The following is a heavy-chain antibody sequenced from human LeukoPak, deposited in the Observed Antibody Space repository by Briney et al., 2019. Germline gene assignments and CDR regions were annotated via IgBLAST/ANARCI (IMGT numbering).Heavy chain of an antibody. CDR2: ISYDGSNK. Sequence: SGRSLRLSCAASGFTFSSYAMHWVRQAPGKGLEWVAVISYDGSNKYYADSVKGRFTISRDNSKNTLYLQMNSLRAEDTAVYYCARETPHYDILTGYPRSYYGMDVWGQGTTVTVSS. V-gene: IGHV3-30-3*01. CDR1: GFTFSSYA. J-gene: IGHJ6*02. D-gene: IGHD3-9*01. CDR3: ARETPHYDILTGYPRSYYGMDV.